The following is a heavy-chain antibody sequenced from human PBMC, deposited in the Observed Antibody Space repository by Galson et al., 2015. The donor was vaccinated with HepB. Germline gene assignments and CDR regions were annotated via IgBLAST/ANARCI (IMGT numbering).Heavy chain of an antibody. CDR3: AKDPAERLLSVAFDI. CDR1: GFTFDDYA. J-gene: IGHJ3*02. D-gene: IGHD6-25*01. V-gene: IGHV3-9*01. Sequence: SLRLSCAASGFTFDDYAMHWVRQAPGKGLEWVSGISWNSGSIGYADSVKGRFTISRDNAKNSLYLQMNSLRAEDTALYYCAKDPAERLLSVAFDIWGQGTMVTVSS. CDR2: ISWNSGSI.